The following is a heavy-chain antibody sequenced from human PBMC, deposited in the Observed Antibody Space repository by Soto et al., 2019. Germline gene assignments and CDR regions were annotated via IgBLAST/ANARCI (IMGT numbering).Heavy chain of an antibody. CDR1: DGSMSTYY. CDR2: IHYSGST. V-gene: IGHV4-59*08. D-gene: IGHD3-22*01. CDR3: ARLYYYDSSGYPNWFDP. Sequence: SETLSLTCTISDGSMSTYYWNWIRQPPGKGLEWIGYIHYSGSTYYNPSLKSRVTISVDTSKNQFSLKLSSVTAADTAVYYCARLYYYDSSGYPNWFDPWGQGTLVTVSS. J-gene: IGHJ5*02.